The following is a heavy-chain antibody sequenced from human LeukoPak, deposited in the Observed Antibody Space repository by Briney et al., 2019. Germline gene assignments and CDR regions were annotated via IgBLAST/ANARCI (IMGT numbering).Heavy chain of an antibody. CDR2: IYYSGST. CDR3: RYYDFWSGHKYYYYYMDV. Sequence: PSETLSLTCTVSGGSISIYYWTWIRQPPGKGLEWIGYIYYSGSTNYNPSLKSRVTISVDTSKNQFSLKLSSVTAADTAVYYCRYYDFWSGHKYYYYYMDVWGKGTTVTVSS. J-gene: IGHJ6*03. V-gene: IGHV4-59*12. CDR1: GGSISIYY. D-gene: IGHD3-3*01.